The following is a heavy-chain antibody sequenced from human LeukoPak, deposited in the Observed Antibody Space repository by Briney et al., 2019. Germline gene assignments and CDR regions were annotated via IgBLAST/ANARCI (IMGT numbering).Heavy chain of an antibody. Sequence: ASVKVSCKASGYTFTSYAMHWVRQAPGQRLEWMGWINAGNGNTKYSQKFQGRVTITRDTSASTAYMELSSLRSEDTAVYYCATGKGCSSTSCPALDMWGQGTLVTVSS. CDR1: GYTFTSYA. CDR3: ATGKGCSSTSCPALDM. D-gene: IGHD2-2*01. CDR2: INAGNGNT. J-gene: IGHJ4*02. V-gene: IGHV1-3*01.